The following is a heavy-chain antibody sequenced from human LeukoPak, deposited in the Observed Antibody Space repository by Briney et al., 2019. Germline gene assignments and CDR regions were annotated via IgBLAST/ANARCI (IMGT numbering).Heavy chain of an antibody. CDR2: ISYDGSNK. CDR1: GFTFSSYA. Sequence: GGSLRLSCAASGFTFSSYAMHWVRQAPGKGLEWVAVISYDGSNKYYADSVKGRFTISRDNSKNTLYLQMNSLRAEDTAVYYCARSGRIHWFDPWGQGTLVTVSS. V-gene: IGHV3-30-3*01. CDR3: ARSGRIHWFDP. J-gene: IGHJ5*02. D-gene: IGHD2-15*01.